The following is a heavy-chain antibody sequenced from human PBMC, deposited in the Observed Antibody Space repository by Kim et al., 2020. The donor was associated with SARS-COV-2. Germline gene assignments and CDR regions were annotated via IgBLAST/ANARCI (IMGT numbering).Heavy chain of an antibody. J-gene: IGHJ6*02. CDR2: IRSKAYGGTT. V-gene: IGHV3-49*04. D-gene: IGHD1-7*01. CDR1: GFTFGDYA. Sequence: GGSLRLSCTDSGFTFGDYAMSWVRQAPGKGLEWVGFIRSKAYGGTTEYAASVKGRFTISRDDSKSIAYLQMNSLKTEDTAVYYCTRRGTRGRNVNYYYGMNVWGQGTTVTFSS. CDR3: TRRGTRGRNVNYYYGMNV.